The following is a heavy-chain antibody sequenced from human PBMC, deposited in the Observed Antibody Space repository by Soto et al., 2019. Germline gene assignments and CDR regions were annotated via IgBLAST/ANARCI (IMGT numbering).Heavy chain of an antibody. D-gene: IGHD6-19*01. CDR2: VSHDGRNT. Sequence: VQLVESGGGVVQPGRSLRLSCAASGFTFSDYAMHWVRQAPGKGLEWVAVVSHDGRNTHYADSVKGRFTISRDSSKNTFSLEMTSLRDEDTAVYYCAKGGRQWLVTSDFNYWGQGALVTVSS. J-gene: IGHJ4*02. CDR1: GFTFSDYA. V-gene: IGHV3-30*18. CDR3: AKGGRQWLVTSDFNY.